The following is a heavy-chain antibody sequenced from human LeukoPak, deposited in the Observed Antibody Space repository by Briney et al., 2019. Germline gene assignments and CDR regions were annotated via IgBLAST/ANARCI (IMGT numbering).Heavy chain of an antibody. CDR1: GFTFSNHA. Sequence: PGGSLRLSCAAPGFTFSNHAMSWVRQAPGKGLQWVSAISGGGVAIYYADSVKGRFTISRDNSKNTLYLQMNSLRAEDTAVYYCAKDDFDYYDSSGYYYFNYWGQGTLVTVSS. CDR3: AKDDFDYYDSSGYYYFNY. V-gene: IGHV3-23*01. J-gene: IGHJ4*02. D-gene: IGHD3-22*01. CDR2: ISGGGVAI.